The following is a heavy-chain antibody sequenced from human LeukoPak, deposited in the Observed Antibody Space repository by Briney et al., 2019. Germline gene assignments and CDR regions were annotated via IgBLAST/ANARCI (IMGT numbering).Heavy chain of an antibody. J-gene: IGHJ1*01. CDR1: GYTFTSYG. V-gene: IGHV1-18*01. CDR2: IGAYNGNT. CDR3: ARDRGSGYYDSSGYYVFQH. D-gene: IGHD3-22*01. Sequence: GASVKVSCKASGYTFTSYGISWVRQAPGQGLEWMGWIGAYNGNTNYAQKLQGRVTMTTDTSTSTACMELRSLRYDDTAVYYCARDRGSGYYDSSGYYVFQHWGQGTLVTVSS.